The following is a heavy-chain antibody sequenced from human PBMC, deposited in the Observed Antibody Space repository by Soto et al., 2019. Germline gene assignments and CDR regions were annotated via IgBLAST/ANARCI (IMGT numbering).Heavy chain of an antibody. CDR2: VSPYNGGT. CDR3: ASDFLPRLSWGSAASQYAIAYMEV. V-gene: IGHV1-18*01. Sequence: LKDSCKASGFTFITSALSRVRQAPSQGLEWTGRVSPYNGGTNYAQKFQGRVTITTDTSTNAAYMVLRSLKSYDTAVYFCASDFLPRLSWGSAASQYAIAYMEVWGQGTA. J-gene: IGHJ6*02. D-gene: IGHD2-8*01. CDR1: GFTFITSA.